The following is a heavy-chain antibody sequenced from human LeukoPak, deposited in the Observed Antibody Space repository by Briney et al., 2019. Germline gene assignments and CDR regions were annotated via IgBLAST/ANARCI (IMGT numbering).Heavy chain of an antibody. CDR2: INRDGSTT. CDR1: GFTFSNYW. Sequence: GGSLRLPCAASGFTFSNYWVHWVRQAPGKGLVWVSRINRDGSTTKYADSVKGRFTVSRDNAKNTLNLQMNSLRAEDTAVYYCARDKKSGESSEIDYWGQGTLVTVSS. J-gene: IGHJ4*02. D-gene: IGHD3-10*01. V-gene: IGHV3-74*03. CDR3: ARDKKSGESSEIDY.